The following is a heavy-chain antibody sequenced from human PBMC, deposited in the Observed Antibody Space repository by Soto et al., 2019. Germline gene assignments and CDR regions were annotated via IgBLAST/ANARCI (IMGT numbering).Heavy chain of an antibody. Sequence: QVQLVQSGAEVKKPGSSVKVSCKASGGTFSTSAISWVRQAPGQGLEWVGGIMPVFPTPDYAQNFQGRVTVTADESTTTASPELTSLRADDAAVYYCARDKDRLQLGGNYYYILDVWGQGTAITVSS. CDR3: ARDKDRLQLGGNYYYILDV. CDR2: IMPVFPTP. D-gene: IGHD1-1*01. CDR1: GGTFSTSA. J-gene: IGHJ6*02. V-gene: IGHV1-69*12.